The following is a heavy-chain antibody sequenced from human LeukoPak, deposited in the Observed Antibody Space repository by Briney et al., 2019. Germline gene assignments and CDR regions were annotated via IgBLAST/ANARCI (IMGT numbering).Heavy chain of an antibody. Sequence: AGGSLRLSCAASGFTFSSYSMNWVRQAPGKGLEWVSSISSSSSYIYYADSVKGRFTISRDNAKNSLYLQMNSLRAEDTAVYYCASDILTGFDAFDIWGQGTIVTVSS. V-gene: IGHV3-21*01. CDR1: GFTFSSYS. D-gene: IGHD3-9*01. CDR2: ISSSSSYI. J-gene: IGHJ3*02. CDR3: ASDILTGFDAFDI.